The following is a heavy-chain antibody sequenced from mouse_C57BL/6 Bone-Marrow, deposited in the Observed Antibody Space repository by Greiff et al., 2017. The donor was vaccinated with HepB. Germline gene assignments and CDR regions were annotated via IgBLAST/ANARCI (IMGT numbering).Heavy chain of an antibody. V-gene: IGHV1-81*01. CDR3: ALYDYSWFAY. J-gene: IGHJ3*01. CDR1: GYTFTSYG. Sequence: VQLQESGAELARPGASVKLSCKASGYTFTSYGISWVKQRTGQGLEWIGEIYPRSGNTYYNEKFKGKATLTADKSSSTAYMELRSLTSEDSAVYFCALYDYSWFAYWGQGTLVTVSA. D-gene: IGHD2-4*01. CDR2: IYPRSGNT.